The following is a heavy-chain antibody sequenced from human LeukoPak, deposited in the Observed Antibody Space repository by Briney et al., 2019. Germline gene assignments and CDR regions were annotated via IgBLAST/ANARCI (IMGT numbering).Heavy chain of an antibody. CDR2: ISGSGGST. CDR1: GFTFSSYA. Sequence: GGSLRLSCAASGFTFSSYAMSWVRQAPGKGLEWVSAISGSGGSTYYADSVKGRFTISRDNSRNTLYLQMNSLRAEDTAVYYCARRAGGYSHPYDYWGQGVLVTVSS. CDR3: ARRAGGYSHPYDY. D-gene: IGHD4-23*01. V-gene: IGHV3-23*01. J-gene: IGHJ4*02.